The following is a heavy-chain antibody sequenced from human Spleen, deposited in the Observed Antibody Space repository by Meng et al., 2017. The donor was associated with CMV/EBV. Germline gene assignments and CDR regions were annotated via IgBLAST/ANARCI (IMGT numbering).Heavy chain of an antibody. V-gene: IGHV1-2*02. D-gene: IGHD3-3*01. CDR3: ARGYYDFWSAQRGSWFDP. J-gene: IGHJ5*02. Sequence: ASVKVSCKASGYTFTGYYMHWVRQAPGQGLEWMGWIKPNSGGTNYAQKFQGRVTMTRDTSISTAYMELSRLRSDDTAVYYCARGYYDFWSAQRGSWFDPWGQGTLVTVSS. CDR2: IKPNSGGT. CDR1: GYTFTGYY.